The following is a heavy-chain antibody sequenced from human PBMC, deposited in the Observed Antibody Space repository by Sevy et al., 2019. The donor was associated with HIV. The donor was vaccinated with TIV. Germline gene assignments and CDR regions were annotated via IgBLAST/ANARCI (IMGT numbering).Heavy chain of an antibody. CDR2: IKSKTDGGTT. CDR3: TLEGLYCSGGSCYSEGFDS. D-gene: IGHD2-15*01. J-gene: IGHJ4*02. CDR1: GFTFTNAW. Sequence: GGSLRLSSAAFGFTFTNAWMSWVRQAPGKGLEWVGRIKSKTDGGTTDYAAPVKGRFTISRDDSKNTLYLHMNSLKTEDTAVYYCTLEGLYCSGGSCYSEGFDSWGQGTLVTVSS. V-gene: IGHV3-15*01.